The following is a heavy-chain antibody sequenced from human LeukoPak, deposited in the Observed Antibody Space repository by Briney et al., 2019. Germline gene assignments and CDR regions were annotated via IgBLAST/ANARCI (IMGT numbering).Heavy chain of an antibody. CDR1: GGSISSYY. V-gene: IGHV4-4*07. Sequence: NPSETLSLTCTVSGGSISSYYWSWIRQPAGKGLEWIGRIYTSGSTNYNPSLKSRVTMSVDTSKNQFSLKLSSVTAADTAAYYCARDEVAVVPAAIGHFDYYYYMDVWGKGTTVTVSS. J-gene: IGHJ6*03. CDR3: ARDEVAVVPAAIGHFDYYYYMDV. D-gene: IGHD2-2*02. CDR2: IYTSGST.